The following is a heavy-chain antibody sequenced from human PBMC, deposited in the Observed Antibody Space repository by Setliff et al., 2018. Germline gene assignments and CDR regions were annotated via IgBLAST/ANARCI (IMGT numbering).Heavy chain of an antibody. CDR3: SRLVRYCSTTTCQRASGAEV. CDR1: GYTFTNYG. D-gene: IGHD2-8*01. V-gene: IGHV1-18*01. Sequence: ASVKVSCKSSGYTFTNYGITWVRQAPGQGLEWMGWISGYTGNTNYAQKLQGRVSMTTDTSTNTAYMELSNLRYDDTAIYYCSRLVRYCSTTTCQRASGAEVWGQGTLVTVSS. J-gene: IGHJ4*02. CDR2: ISGYTGNT.